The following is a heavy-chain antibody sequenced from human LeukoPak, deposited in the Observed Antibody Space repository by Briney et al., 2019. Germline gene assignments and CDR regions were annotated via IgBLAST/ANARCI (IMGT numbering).Heavy chain of an antibody. CDR1: GFTFNSFA. CDR3: AKGKVAARPKPYYFDY. J-gene: IGHJ4*02. Sequence: GGSLRLSCAASGFTFNSFAMHWVRQAPGKGLEHLAFIQSDGSDKYYADSVKGRFTISRDNSKNTLYLQMNSLRAEDTAVYYCAKGKVAARPKPYYFDYWGQGTLVTVSS. CDR2: IQSDGSDK. V-gene: IGHV3-30*02. D-gene: IGHD6-13*01.